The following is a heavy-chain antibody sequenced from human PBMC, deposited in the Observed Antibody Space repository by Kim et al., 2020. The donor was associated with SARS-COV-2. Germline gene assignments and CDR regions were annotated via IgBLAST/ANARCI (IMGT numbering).Heavy chain of an antibody. CDR2: INRDGSGQ. J-gene: IGHJ4*02. V-gene: IGHV3-7*01. CDR1: GFTFSSPW. Sequence: GGSLRLSCSASGFTFSSPWMTWVRQAPGKGLEWVGNINRDGSGQNYVGSLRGRFTISRDNTWNSLYLQMESLRAEDTAVYYCTTKNYWGQGTLVTVSS. CDR3: TTKNY.